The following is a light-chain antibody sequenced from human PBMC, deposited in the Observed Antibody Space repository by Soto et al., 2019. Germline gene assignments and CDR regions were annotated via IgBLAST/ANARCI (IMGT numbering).Light chain of an antibody. J-gene: IGKJ1*01. Sequence: EIVLTQSPGTLSLSPGERATLSCRASQSVSRSSLAWYQQKPGQAPRLLIYGASSRATGIPDRFSGSGSGTDFTLTISRLEPEDFAVYYCQQYGSSPPVTFGQGTNVDI. CDR1: QSVSRSS. CDR3: QQYGSSPPVT. CDR2: GAS. V-gene: IGKV3-20*01.